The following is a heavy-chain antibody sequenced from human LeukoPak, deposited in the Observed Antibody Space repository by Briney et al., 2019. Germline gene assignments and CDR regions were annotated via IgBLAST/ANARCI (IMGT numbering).Heavy chain of an antibody. J-gene: IGHJ4*02. Sequence: SVKVSCKASGGTFSSYAISWVRQAPGQGLEWMGRIIPIFGTANCAQKFQGRVTITTDESTSTAYMELSSLRSEDTAVYYCARDHALYCSSTSCYPSAEYYFDYWGQGTLVTVSS. V-gene: IGHV1-69*05. CDR2: IIPIFGTA. CDR1: GGTFSSYA. CDR3: ARDHALYCSSTSCYPSAEYYFDY. D-gene: IGHD2-2*01.